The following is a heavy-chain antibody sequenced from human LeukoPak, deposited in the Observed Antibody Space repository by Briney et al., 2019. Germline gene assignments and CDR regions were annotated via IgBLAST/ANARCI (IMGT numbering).Heavy chain of an antibody. CDR3: AKIRDCTSTSCYRTYGMDV. CDR2: ISNSGGST. V-gene: IGHV3-23*01. J-gene: IGHJ6*02. D-gene: IGHD2-2*01. Sequence: ETLSLTCTVSGGSISSSSYYWGWVRQAPGKGLEWVSAISNSGGSTYYADSVKGRFTISRDNSKNTLYLQMNSLRADDTAVLYCAKIRDCTSTSCYRTYGMDVWGQGTTVTVSS. CDR1: GGSISSSSYY.